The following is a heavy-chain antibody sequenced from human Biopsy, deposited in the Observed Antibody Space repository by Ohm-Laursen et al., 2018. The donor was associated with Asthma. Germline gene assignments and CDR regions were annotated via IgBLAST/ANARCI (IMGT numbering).Heavy chain of an antibody. CDR1: GFAVSRDY. CDR2: IYSGGTS. D-gene: IGHD3-22*01. CDR3: ARGDSSNWSHYYFDY. Sequence: SLRLSCAASGFAVSRDYIFWVRQAPGKGLEWVSVIYSGGTSHTADSVGGRFTISRDYSKNTLYLQMHSLRAEDTAVYYCARGDSSNWSHYYFDYWGQGTLVTVSS. J-gene: IGHJ4*02. V-gene: IGHV3-53*01.